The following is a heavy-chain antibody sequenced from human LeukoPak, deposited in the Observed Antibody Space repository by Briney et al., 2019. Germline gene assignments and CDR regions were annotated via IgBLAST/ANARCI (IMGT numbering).Heavy chain of an antibody. V-gene: IGHV5-10-1*01. CDR3: ARSEVINIAAAADY. CDR1: GYSFTSYW. CDR2: IDPSDSYT. J-gene: IGHJ4*02. Sequence: PEESLRISCKGSGYSFTSYWISWVRQMPGKGLEWMGRIDPSDSYTNYSPSFQGHVTISADKSISTAYLQWSSLRASDTAMYYCARSEVINIAAAADYWGQGTLVTVSS. D-gene: IGHD6-13*01.